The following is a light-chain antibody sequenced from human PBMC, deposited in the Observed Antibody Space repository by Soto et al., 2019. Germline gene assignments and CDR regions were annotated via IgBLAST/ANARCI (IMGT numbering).Light chain of an antibody. Sequence: DVVMTQSPLSLPVTLGQPASISCRSSQSLVYSDGNTYLNWFQQRPGQSPRRLIYKVSNRDSGVPDRFGGSGSGTDFTLKISRVEAEDVGVYYCMEGKYWPRGVTFGGGTKVEIK. V-gene: IGKV2-30*01. CDR2: KVS. CDR3: MEGKYWPRGVT. J-gene: IGKJ4*01. CDR1: QSLVYSDGNTY.